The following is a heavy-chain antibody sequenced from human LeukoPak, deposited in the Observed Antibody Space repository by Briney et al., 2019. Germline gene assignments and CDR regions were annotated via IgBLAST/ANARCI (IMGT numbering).Heavy chain of an antibody. CDR1: GFPFSSYA. CDR3: ATAQVGAPTDF. D-gene: IGHD1-26*01. J-gene: IGHJ4*02. Sequence: QPGGSLRLSCTASGFPFSSYAIYWVRQAPGKGLVWVARVHGDGYSISYADSVRGRFTISRDNAKDTLYLHMNSLRPEGTAVYYCATAQVGAPTDFWGQGTRVTVSS. CDR2: VHGDGYSI. V-gene: IGHV3-74*01.